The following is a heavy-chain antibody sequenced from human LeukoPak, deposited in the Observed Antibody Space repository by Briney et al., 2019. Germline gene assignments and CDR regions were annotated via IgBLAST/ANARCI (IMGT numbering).Heavy chain of an antibody. V-gene: IGHV4-39*01. CDR1: DGSISSSSYY. D-gene: IGHD3-9*01. Sequence: SETLSLTCTVSDGSISSSSYYWGWIRQPPGKGLEWIGNIYYSGSTYYNPSLKSRLTISVDTSQRQFSLRLSSVTAADTALYYCTRGSYDVLTGYSTLGEYWGQGTLVTVSS. CDR2: IYYSGST. J-gene: IGHJ1*01. CDR3: TRGSYDVLTGYSTLGEY.